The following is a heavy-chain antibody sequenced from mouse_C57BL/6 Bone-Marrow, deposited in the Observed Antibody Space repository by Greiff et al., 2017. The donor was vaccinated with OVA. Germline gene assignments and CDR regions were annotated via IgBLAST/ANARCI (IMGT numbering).Heavy chain of an antibody. J-gene: IGHJ1*03. D-gene: IGHD1-1*01. CDR3: AGDSHGYGFFV. CDR1: GFPITSGYY. CDR2: ITHSGET. Sequence: KLQESGPGLVKPSQSLFLTCSITGFPITSGYYWIWIRQSPGKPLEWMGYITHSGETFYNPSLTSPISITRETSKNQFFLQLNSVTTEDTAMYYCAGDSHGYGFFVWGTGTTVTVSS. V-gene: IGHV12-3*01.